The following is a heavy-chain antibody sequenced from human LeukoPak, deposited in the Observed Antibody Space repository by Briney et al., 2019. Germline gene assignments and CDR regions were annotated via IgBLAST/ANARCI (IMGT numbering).Heavy chain of an antibody. CDR2: IYYSGST. Sequence: SETLSLTCTVSGGSISSYYWSWIRQPPGKGLEWIGYIYYSGSTNYNPSLKSRVTISVDTSKNQFSLKLSSVTAADTAVYYCARIPISSTSSDKGAFDIWGQGTMVTVSS. J-gene: IGHJ3*02. CDR1: GGSISSYY. D-gene: IGHD2-2*01. CDR3: ARIPISSTSSDKGAFDI. V-gene: IGHV4-59*01.